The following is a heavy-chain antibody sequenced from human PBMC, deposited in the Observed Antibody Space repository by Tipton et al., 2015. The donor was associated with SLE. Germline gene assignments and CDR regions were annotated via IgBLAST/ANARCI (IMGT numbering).Heavy chain of an antibody. J-gene: IGHJ2*01. V-gene: IGHV4-34*01. CDR1: GGSFSAYF. Sequence: TLSLTCAVYGGSFSAYFWSWIRQSPGQGLEWIGEIHHRGNTNYNPSLKSRVTISVDTSKNQFSLKLSSVTAADTAVYYCARIARRTYFDLWGRGTLVTVSS. D-gene: IGHD2-8*01. CDR3: ARIARRTYFDL. CDR2: IHHRGNT.